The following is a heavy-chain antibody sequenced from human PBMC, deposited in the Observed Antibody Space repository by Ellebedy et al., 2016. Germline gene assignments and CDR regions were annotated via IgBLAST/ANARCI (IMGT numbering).Heavy chain of an antibody. CDR1: GGSFSGYY. D-gene: IGHD5-12*01. CDR2: INYSGST. CDR3: ARDHIVATNYYYYGMDV. Sequence: SETLSLTXAVYGGSFSGYYWSWIRQPSGKGLEWIGNINYSGSTYYNPSLKSRVTISVDTSKNQFSLKLTSVTAADTAVYYCARDHIVATNYYYYGMDVWGQGTTVTVSS. J-gene: IGHJ6*02. V-gene: IGHV4-34*09.